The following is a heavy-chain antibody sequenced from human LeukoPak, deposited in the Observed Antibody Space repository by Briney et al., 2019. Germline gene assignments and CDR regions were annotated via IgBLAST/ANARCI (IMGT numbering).Heavy chain of an antibody. CDR1: SGFITAYY. CDR2: VYYTGST. V-gene: IGHV4-59*01. CDR3: ATNTGTVFDY. D-gene: IGHD7-27*01. J-gene: IGHJ4*02. Sequence: SETMSLTCSVSSGFITAYYWSWIRQPPGKGLEWIGYVYYTGSTEYNPSLRSRVTISLEMSTHQFSLNLTSVTAADTAVYYCATNTGTVFDYWGQGALVTVSS.